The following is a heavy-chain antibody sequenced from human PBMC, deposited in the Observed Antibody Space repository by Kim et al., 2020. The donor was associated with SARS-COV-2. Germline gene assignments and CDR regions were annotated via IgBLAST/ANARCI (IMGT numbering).Heavy chain of an antibody. Sequence: GGSLRLSCAASGFTFGDYAMHWVRQAPGKGLEWVAGISWNGGSRGYADSVKGRFTISRDNAKNSLYLQMNSLRAEDTALYYCAKKSSGYHGDAFDIWGQGTMLTVSS. CDR2: ISWNGGSR. CDR3: AKKSSGYHGDAFDI. J-gene: IGHJ3*02. CDR1: GFTFGDYA. D-gene: IGHD3-22*01. V-gene: IGHV3-9*01.